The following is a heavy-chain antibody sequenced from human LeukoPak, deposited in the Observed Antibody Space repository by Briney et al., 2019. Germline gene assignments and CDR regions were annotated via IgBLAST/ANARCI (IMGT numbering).Heavy chain of an antibody. Sequence: GESLKISCKGSGYSFTSYWIGWVRQMPGKGLEWMGIIYPDDSDTRYSPSFQGQVTISADESISTAYLQWSSLKASDTAMYYCARLTNSSGYYYFDCWGQGTLVTVSS. J-gene: IGHJ4*02. CDR2: IYPDDSDT. D-gene: IGHD6-19*01. CDR1: GYSFTSYW. CDR3: ARLTNSSGYYYFDC. V-gene: IGHV5-51*01.